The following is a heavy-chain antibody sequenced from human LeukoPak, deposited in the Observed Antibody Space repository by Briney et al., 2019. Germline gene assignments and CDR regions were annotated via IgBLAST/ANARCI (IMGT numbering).Heavy chain of an antibody. V-gene: IGHV3-23*01. CDR3: AKGHCSSTSCYIGDYFDY. D-gene: IGHD2-2*02. J-gene: IGHJ4*02. CDR2: ISGSGGST. CDR1: GFTFSSYV. Sequence: PGGSLRLSCAASGFTFSSYVMTWVRQAPGKGLEGVSGISGSGGSTYYADSVKGRFTLSRDNSKNTLYLHMNSLRAEDTAVYYCAKGHCSSTSCYIGDYFDYWGQGTLVTVSS.